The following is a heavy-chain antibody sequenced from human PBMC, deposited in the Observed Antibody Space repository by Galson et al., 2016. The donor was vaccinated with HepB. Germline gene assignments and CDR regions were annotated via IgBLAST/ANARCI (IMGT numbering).Heavy chain of an antibody. Sequence: LSLTCSVSGASISSGGYFWSWFRQHPGKSLEWLGYIYPSGSTFYNASLKSRLFISLTTSKNRFSLRLSSVTAADTAVYFCVRGVADRTLYFDNWGRGTLVSVAS. V-gene: IGHV4-31*03. D-gene: IGHD2-15*01. CDR1: GASISSGGYF. J-gene: IGHJ4*02. CDR2: IYPSGST. CDR3: VRGVADRTLYFDN.